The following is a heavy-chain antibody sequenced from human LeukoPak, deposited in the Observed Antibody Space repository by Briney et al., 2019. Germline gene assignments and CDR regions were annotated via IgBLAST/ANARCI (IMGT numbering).Heavy chain of an antibody. CDR2: INHNGNVN. Sequence: PGGSLRLSCAASGFTFSSYWMNWARQAPGKGLEWVASINHNGNVNYYVDSVKGRFTISRDNSKNTLYLQMNSLRAEDTAVYYCAREGGYSYGLGYFDYWGQGTQVTVYS. CDR3: AREGGYSYGLGYFDY. J-gene: IGHJ4*02. V-gene: IGHV3-7*03. D-gene: IGHD5-18*01. CDR1: GFTFSSYW.